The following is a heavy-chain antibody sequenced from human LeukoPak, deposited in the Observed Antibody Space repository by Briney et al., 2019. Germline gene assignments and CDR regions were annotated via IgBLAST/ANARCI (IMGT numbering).Heavy chain of an antibody. CDR2: INSDGSST. CDR1: GFTFSNFW. D-gene: IGHD3-3*01. V-gene: IGHV3-74*01. CDR3: ATGQLWSSYYYDY. J-gene: IGHJ4*02. Sequence: GGSLRFSCAASGFTFSNFWMHWVRQAPGKGLVWVSRINSDGSSTSYADSVKGRFTNSRNNAEDTLYLQMNSLRVEDTAVYFCATGQLWSSYYYDYWGQGTLVSVSS.